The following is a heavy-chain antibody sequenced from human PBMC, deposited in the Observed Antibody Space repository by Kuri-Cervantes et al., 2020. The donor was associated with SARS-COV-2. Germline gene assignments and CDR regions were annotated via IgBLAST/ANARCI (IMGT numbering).Heavy chain of an antibody. V-gene: IGHV3-15*01. D-gene: IGHD6-19*01. CDR2: IKSKTDGWRT. CDR1: GITFSNAW. Sequence: GESLKICSAASGITFSNAWMCWVRQAPAKGLEWVGRIKSKTDGWRTDYAAPVKGRFTISRDDSNDTLYRQMNSLKTEDTAGSYCATGSTSGWYRRDFDFWGLGTLVTVSS. J-gene: IGHJ4*02. CDR3: ATGSTSGWYRRDFDF.